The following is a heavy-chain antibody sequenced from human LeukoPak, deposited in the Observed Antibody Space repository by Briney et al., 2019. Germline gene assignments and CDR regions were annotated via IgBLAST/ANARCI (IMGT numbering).Heavy chain of an antibody. V-gene: IGHV3-21*01. J-gene: IGHJ4*02. CDR1: GFTFSSYS. CDR3: ASGSRDGYNDY. Sequence: GGSLRLSCAASGFTFSSYSMNWVRQAPGKGLEWVSSISSSSSYIYYADSVKGRFTISRDNAQNSLYLQMNSLRAEDTAVYYCASGSRDGYNDYWGQGTLVTVSS. CDR2: ISSSSSYI. D-gene: IGHD5-24*01.